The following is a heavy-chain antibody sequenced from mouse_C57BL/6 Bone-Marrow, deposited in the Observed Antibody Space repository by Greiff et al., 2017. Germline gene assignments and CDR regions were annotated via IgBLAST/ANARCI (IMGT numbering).Heavy chain of an antibody. Sequence: QVQLQQPGAELVRPGSSVKLSCKASGYTFTSYWMDWVKQRPGQGLEWIGNIYPSDSETHYNQKFKDKATLTVDKSSSTAYMQLSSLTSEDSAVDYYARRDGERDYWGQGTARTVSS. V-gene: IGHV1-61*01. J-gene: IGHJ2*01. D-gene: IGHD3-3*01. CDR3: ARRDGERDY. CDR2: IYPSDSET. CDR1: GYTFTSYW.